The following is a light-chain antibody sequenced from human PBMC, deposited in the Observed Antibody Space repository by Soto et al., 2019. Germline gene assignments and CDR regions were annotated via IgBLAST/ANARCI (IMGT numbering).Light chain of an antibody. CDR3: QQYNNWPRT. CDR1: QSLSCN. V-gene: IGKV3-15*01. CDR2: RAS. Sequence: EIVMTQSPATLSVSPGERVTLSCRASQSLSCNLAWYQQKPGLAPRLLINRASTRATGIPARFSGSGSETEFTLTISSLQSEDFAVYYCQQYNNWPRTFGQGTKVEIK. J-gene: IGKJ1*01.